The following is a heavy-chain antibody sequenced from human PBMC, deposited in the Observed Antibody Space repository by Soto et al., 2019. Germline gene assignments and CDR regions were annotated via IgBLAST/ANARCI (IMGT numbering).Heavy chain of an antibody. Sequence: SETLSLTCSVSGASINNFAYYWGWIRQPPGKGLEWIGTVYYNENTYYNPSLKSRVAISVDTAKNPFSLNLRSVTAADTAIYFCARRERYYGSPGWFDPWGQGTLVTVSS. CDR1: GASINNFAYY. J-gene: IGHJ5*01. CDR3: ARRERYYGSPGWFDP. V-gene: IGHV4-39*01. D-gene: IGHD3-10*01. CDR2: VYYNENT.